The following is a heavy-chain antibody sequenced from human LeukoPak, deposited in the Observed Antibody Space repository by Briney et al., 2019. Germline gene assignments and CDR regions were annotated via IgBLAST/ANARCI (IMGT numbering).Heavy chain of an antibody. CDR1: GGTFSSYA. J-gene: IGHJ4*02. Sequence: GASVKVSCKASGGTFSSYAISWVRQAPGQGLEWMGGIIPIFGTANYAQKFQGRVTITADESTSTAYMELSSLRSEDTAVYYCARVVSVLSGWGAFDYWGQGTLVTVSS. CDR3: ARVVSVLSGWGAFDY. D-gene: IGHD4/OR15-4a*01. V-gene: IGHV1-69*13. CDR2: IIPIFGTA.